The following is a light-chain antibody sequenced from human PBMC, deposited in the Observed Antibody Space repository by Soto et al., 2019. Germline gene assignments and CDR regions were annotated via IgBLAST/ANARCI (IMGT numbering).Light chain of an antibody. CDR2: GAS. V-gene: IGKV3-20*01. J-gene: IGKJ5*01. CDR3: QQYGSSPRIT. Sequence: EIVLTQSPGTLSLSPGERATLSCRASQSVCSSYLAWYQQKPGQAPRLLIYGASSRATGIPDRFSGSGSGTDFTLTISRLEPEDFAVYYCQQYGSSPRITFGQGTRLEIK. CDR1: QSVCSSY.